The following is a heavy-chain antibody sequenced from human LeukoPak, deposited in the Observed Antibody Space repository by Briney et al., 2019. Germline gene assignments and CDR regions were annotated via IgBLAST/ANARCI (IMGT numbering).Heavy chain of an antibody. CDR2: IIPILGIA. Sequence: ASVKVSCKASGGTFSSYAISWVRQAPGQGLEWMGRIIPILGIANYAQKFQGRVTITADKSTSTAYMELSSLRSEDTAVYYCARGYPEGVGAFDIWGQGTMVTVSS. V-gene: IGHV1-69*04. J-gene: IGHJ3*02. CDR3: ARGYPEGVGAFDI. D-gene: IGHD3-10*01. CDR1: GGTFSSYA.